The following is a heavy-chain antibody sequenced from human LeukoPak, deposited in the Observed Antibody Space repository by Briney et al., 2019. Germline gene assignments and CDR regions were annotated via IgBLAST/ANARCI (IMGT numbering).Heavy chain of an antibody. CDR1: GFTFSIHV. CDR3: ARQSPAFDY. CDR2: ISSGSRTI. J-gene: IGHJ4*02. V-gene: IGHV3-48*01. Sequence: TGGSLRLSCAASGFTFSIHVMHWVRQAPGKGLEWSSYISSGSRTITYADSVKGRFTISRDDAKNSLYLQMDSLRAEDTAVYYCARQSPAFDYWGQGTLVTVSS.